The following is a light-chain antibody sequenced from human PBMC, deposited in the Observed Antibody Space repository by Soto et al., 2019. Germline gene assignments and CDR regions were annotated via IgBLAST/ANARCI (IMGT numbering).Light chain of an antibody. CDR1: QSVSSY. Sequence: EIVLTQSPATLSLSPGERATLSCRASQSVSSYLAWYQQKPGQAPRLLIYDASNSATGIPARFSGSGSGTDFTLTISSLEPEDFAVYYCQQRSNWLTFGGGPKVEIK. CDR3: QQRSNWLT. J-gene: IGKJ4*01. CDR2: DAS. V-gene: IGKV3-11*01.